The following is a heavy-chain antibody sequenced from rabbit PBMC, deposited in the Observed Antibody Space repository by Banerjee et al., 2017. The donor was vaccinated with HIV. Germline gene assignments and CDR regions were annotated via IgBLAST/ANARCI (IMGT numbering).Heavy chain of an antibody. CDR1: GFSFSSSYY. CDR2: IYAGSSGST. Sequence: QSLEESGGDLVKPGASLTLTCTASGFSFSSSYYMCWVRQAPGKGLEWIACIYAGSSGSTYYASWAKGRFTISKASSTTVTLQMTSLTAADTATYFCARGGSGDGDVDYFNLWGQGTLVTVS. V-gene: IGHV1S40*01. D-gene: IGHD1-1*01. CDR3: ARGGSGDGDVDYFNL. J-gene: IGHJ4*01.